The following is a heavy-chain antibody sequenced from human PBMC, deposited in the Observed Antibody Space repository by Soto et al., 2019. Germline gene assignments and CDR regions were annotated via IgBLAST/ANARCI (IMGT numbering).Heavy chain of an antibody. V-gene: IGHV1-18*01. CDR1: GYTVTSYG. D-gene: IGHD2-8*01. CDR3: VRDRRYCTNGVCYRVNWFDP. CDR2: ISAYNGNT. Sequence: ASVKVSCKASGYTVTSYGISWVRQAPGQGLEWMGWISAYNGNTNYAQKLQGRVTMTTDTSTSTAYMELRSLRSDDTAVYYCVRDRRYCTNGVCYRVNWFDPWGQGTLVTVSS. J-gene: IGHJ5*02.